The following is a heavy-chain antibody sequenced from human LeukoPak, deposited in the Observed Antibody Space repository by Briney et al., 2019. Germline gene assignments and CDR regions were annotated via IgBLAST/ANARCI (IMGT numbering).Heavy chain of an antibody. Sequence: PGGSLRLSCAASGFTFSSYAMHWVRQAPGKGLEWVAVISYDGSNKYYADSVKGRFTISRDNSKNTLYLQMNSLRAEDTAVYCCARDPRGYSYGYVYWGQGTLVTVSS. V-gene: IGHV3-30*04. CDR2: ISYDGSNK. CDR1: GFTFSSYA. CDR3: ARDPRGYSYGYVY. D-gene: IGHD5-18*01. J-gene: IGHJ4*02.